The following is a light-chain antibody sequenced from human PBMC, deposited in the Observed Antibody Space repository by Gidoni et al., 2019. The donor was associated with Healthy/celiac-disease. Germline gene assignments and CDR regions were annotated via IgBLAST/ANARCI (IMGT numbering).Light chain of an antibody. CDR2: KAS. Sequence: DIQVTQSPSTLSASVGDRVTITCRASQRISSWLAWYQQKPGKAPKLLIYKASSLESGVPSRFSGSGSGTEFTLTISSLQPDDFATYYCQQYNSYLITFGQGTRLEIK. J-gene: IGKJ5*01. V-gene: IGKV1-5*03. CDR3: QQYNSYLIT. CDR1: QRISSW.